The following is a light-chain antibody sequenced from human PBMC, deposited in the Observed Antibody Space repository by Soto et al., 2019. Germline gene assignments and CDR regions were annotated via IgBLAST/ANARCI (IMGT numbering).Light chain of an antibody. CDR1: SSDVGGYNY. CDR2: DVS. Sequence: QSALTQPASVSGSPGQSITISCTGTSSDVGGYNYVSWYQQHPGKAPKFMIYDVSNRPSGVSNRFSGSKSGNTASLTISGLQDEEEVYYYCSSYTTSNAREIVFGTVTKVTVL. V-gene: IGLV2-14*01. J-gene: IGLJ1*01. CDR3: SSYTTSNAREIV.